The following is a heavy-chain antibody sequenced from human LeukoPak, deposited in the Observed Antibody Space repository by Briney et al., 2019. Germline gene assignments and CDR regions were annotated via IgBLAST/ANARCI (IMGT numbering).Heavy chain of an antibody. V-gene: IGHV1-2*02. D-gene: IGHD6-19*01. Sequence: ASVKVSCKASGYTFTGYYMHWVRLAPGQGLEWMGWINPNSGGTNYAQKFQGRVTMTRDTSISTAYMELSRLRSDDTAVYYCARALPRIAVAGTPKSNWFDPWGQGTLVTVSS. J-gene: IGHJ5*02. CDR2: INPNSGGT. CDR3: ARALPRIAVAGTPKSNWFDP. CDR1: GYTFTGYY.